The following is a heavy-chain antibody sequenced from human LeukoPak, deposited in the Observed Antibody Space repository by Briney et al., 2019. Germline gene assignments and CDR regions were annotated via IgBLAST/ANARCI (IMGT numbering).Heavy chain of an antibody. Sequence: GGSLRLSCAASGFTFSGYWMSWVRQAPGKGLEWVANIKQDGSEKYYVDSVKGRFTISRDNAKNSLYLQMNSLRAEDTAVYYCARDNYGSGSYYIYYYYYMDVWGKGTTVTISS. CDR3: ARDNYGSGSYYIYYYYYMDV. J-gene: IGHJ6*03. V-gene: IGHV3-7*01. CDR2: IKQDGSEK. CDR1: GFTFSGYW. D-gene: IGHD3-10*01.